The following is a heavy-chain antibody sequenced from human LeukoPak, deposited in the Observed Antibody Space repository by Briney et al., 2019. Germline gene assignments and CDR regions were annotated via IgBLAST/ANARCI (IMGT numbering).Heavy chain of an antibody. D-gene: IGHD6-19*01. V-gene: IGHV1-69*02. Sequence: GASVKVSCKASGGTFGSYTISWVRQAPGQGLEWMGRIIPILGIAHYAQKFQGRVTITADKSTSTAYMELSSLRSEDTAVYYCARWSLGSSGTNWFDPWGQGTLVTVSS. CDR3: ARWSLGSSGTNWFDP. J-gene: IGHJ5*02. CDR2: IIPILGIA. CDR1: GGTFGSYT.